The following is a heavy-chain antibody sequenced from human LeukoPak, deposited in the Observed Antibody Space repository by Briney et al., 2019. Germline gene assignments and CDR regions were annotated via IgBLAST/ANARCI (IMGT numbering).Heavy chain of an antibody. D-gene: IGHD5-12*01. V-gene: IGHV4-59*08. CDR1: GGSITSYY. CDR2: IYYSGST. J-gene: IGHJ4*02. Sequence: SETLSLTCTVSGGSITSYYWSWIRQPPGKGLEWIGYIYYSGSTYYNPSLKSRVTISVDTSKNQFSLKLSSVTAADTAVYYCASYSGYEKVSLDYWGQGTLVTVSS. CDR3: ASYSGYEKVSLDY.